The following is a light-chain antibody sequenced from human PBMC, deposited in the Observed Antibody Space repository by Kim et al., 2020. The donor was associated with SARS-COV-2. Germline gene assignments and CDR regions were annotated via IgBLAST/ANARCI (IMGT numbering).Light chain of an antibody. CDR2: DIS. V-gene: IGLV2-23*02. Sequence: QSVPLSCSGTINERGAYALVSWYQPYPGKAPRLIIFDISQRPSGISGRFSGSKSGNTASLTISPLEPDDEADYFCCSFTSGVSWVFGGGTQLTVL. J-gene: IGLJ3*02. CDR1: INERGAYAL. CDR3: CSFTSGVSWV.